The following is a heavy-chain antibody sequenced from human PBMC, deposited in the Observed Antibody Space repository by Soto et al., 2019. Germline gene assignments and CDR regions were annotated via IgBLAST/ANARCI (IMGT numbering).Heavy chain of an antibody. V-gene: IGHV4-59*01. J-gene: IGHJ6*02. D-gene: IGHD2-2*01. CDR1: GVSIVYYY. Sequence: SETLSLTCSVSGVSIVYYYWNWIRKPPGKGLEWLGHIYYTGITAYNPSLNSRITISVDTSKNQISLNLGSVTAADTAVYYCASLPARHYFHGVDVWGPGTAVTVSS. CDR3: ASLPARHYFHGVDV. CDR2: IYYTGIT.